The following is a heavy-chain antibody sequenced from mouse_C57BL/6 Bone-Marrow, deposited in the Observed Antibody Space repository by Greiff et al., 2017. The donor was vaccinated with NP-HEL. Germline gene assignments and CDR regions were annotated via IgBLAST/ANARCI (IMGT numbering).Heavy chain of an antibody. D-gene: IGHD2-3*01. Sequence: QVQLQQPGAELVKPGASVKMSCKASGYTFTSYWITWVKQRPGQGLEWIGDIYPGSGSTNYNEKFKSKATLTVDTSSSTAYMQLSSLTSEDSAVYYCARGGWLLRAWFAYWGQGTLVTVSA. CDR2: IYPGSGST. CDR1: GYTFTSYW. V-gene: IGHV1-55*01. J-gene: IGHJ3*01. CDR3: ARGGWLLRAWFAY.